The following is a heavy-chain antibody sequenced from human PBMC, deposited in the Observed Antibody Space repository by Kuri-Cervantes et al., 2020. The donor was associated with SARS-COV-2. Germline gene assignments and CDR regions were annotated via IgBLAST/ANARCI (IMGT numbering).Heavy chain of an antibody. Sequence: ASVNVSCKASGYTFTSYGSSWVRQAPGQGLEWMGWISAYNGNTNYAQKLQGRVTMTTDASTSTAYMELRSLKSDDTAVYYCAREGVVWFGGYFDYWGQGTLVTVSS. CDR3: AREGVVWFGGYFDY. CDR1: GYTFTSYG. D-gene: IGHD3-10*01. CDR2: ISAYNGNT. J-gene: IGHJ4*02. V-gene: IGHV1-18*01.